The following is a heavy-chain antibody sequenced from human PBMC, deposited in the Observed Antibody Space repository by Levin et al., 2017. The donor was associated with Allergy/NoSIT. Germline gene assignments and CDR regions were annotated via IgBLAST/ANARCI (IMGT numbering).Heavy chain of an antibody. CDR2: INSDGSST. V-gene: IGHV3-74*01. D-gene: IGHD1-1*01. Sequence: GESLKISCAASGFTFSSYWMHWVRQAPGKGLVWVSRINSDGSSTSYADSVKGRFTISRDNAKNTLYLQMNSLRAEDTAVYYCARGAYNWNDGIIDYWGQGTLVTVSS. CDR1: GFTFSSYW. J-gene: IGHJ4*02. CDR3: ARGAYNWNDGIIDY.